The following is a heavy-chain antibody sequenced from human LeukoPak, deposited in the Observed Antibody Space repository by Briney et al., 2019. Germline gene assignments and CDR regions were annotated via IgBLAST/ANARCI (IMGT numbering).Heavy chain of an antibody. V-gene: IGHV3-48*03. CDR1: GFTFSSYE. CDR3: ARTGSYSGTGWQWLDLFDY. J-gene: IGHJ4*02. D-gene: IGHD6-19*01. CDR2: ISSSGSTI. Sequence: GGSLRLSCAASGFTFSSYEMNWVRQAPGKGLEWVSYISSSGSTIYYADSVKGRFTISRDNAKNSLYLQMNSLRAEDTAVYYCARTGSYSGTGWQWLDLFDYWGQGTLVTVSS.